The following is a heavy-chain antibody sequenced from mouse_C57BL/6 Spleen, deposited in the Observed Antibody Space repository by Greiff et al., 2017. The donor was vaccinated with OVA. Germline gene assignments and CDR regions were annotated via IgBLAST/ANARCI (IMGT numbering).Heavy chain of an antibody. D-gene: IGHD1-1*01. CDR3: ARGGSSYLFDY. J-gene: IGHJ2*01. CDR1: GFTFSDYY. CDR2: INYDGSST. V-gene: IGHV5-16*01. Sequence: DVQLQESEGGLVQPGSSMKLSCTASGFTFSDYYMAWVRQVPEKGLEWVANINYDGSSTYYLDSLKSRFIISRDNAKNILYLQMSSLKSEDTATYYCARGGSSYLFDYWGQGTTLTVSS.